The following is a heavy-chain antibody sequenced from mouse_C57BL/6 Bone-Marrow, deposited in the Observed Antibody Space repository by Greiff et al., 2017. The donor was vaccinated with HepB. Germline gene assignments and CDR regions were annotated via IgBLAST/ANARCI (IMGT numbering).Heavy chain of an antibody. J-gene: IGHJ3*01. CDR1: GFTFSSYA. D-gene: IGHD2-5*01. CDR2: ISDGGSYT. Sequence: VQLKESGGGLVKPGGSLKLSCAASGFTFSSYAMSWVRQTPEKRLEWVATISDGGSYTYYPDNVKGRFTISRDNAKNNLYLQMSHLKSEDTAMYYCARDPDYSNLEGFAYWGQGTLVTVSA. CDR3: ARDPDYSNLEGFAY. V-gene: IGHV5-4*01.